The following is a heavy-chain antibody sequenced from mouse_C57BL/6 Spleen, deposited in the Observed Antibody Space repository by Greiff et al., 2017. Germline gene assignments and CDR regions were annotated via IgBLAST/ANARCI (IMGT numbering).Heavy chain of an antibody. Sequence: QLKQSGPELVKPGASVKISCKASGYSFTDYNMNWVKQSNGKSLEWIGVINPNYGTTSYNQKFKGKATLTVDQSSSTAYMQLNSLTSEDSAVYYCARSGDGYYYWYFDVWGTGTTVTVSS. CDR1: GYSFTDYN. V-gene: IGHV1-39*01. D-gene: IGHD2-3*01. CDR3: ARSGDGYYYWYFDV. J-gene: IGHJ1*03. CDR2: INPNYGTT.